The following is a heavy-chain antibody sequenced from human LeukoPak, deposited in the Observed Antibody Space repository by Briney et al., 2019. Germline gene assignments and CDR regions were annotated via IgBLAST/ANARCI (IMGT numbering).Heavy chain of an antibody. CDR2: IIPIFGTA. CDR3: ARDRIAAAGDFDY. CDR1: GGTFSSYA. V-gene: IGHV1-69*05. J-gene: IGHJ4*02. D-gene: IGHD6-13*01. Sequence: SVKVSCKASGGTFSSYAISWVRQAPGQGLEWMGRIIPIFGTANYAQKFKGRVTITTDESTSTAYRELSSLRSEDTAVYYCARDRIAAAGDFDYWGQGTLVTVSS.